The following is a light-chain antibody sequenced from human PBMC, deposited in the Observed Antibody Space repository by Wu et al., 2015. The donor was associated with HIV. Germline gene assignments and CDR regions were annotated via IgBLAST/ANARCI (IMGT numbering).Light chain of an antibody. Sequence: DIQMTQSPSFLSASVGDRVTITCRTSQSISNYLNWYQQKSGEAPNLLIYAASNLQSGVPSRFSGSGSGTDFNLTINNLLPEDFATYYCQDSYISPVTFGGGTKVEI. CDR3: QDSYISPVT. J-gene: IGKJ4*01. V-gene: IGKV1-39*01. CDR2: AAS. CDR1: QSISNY.